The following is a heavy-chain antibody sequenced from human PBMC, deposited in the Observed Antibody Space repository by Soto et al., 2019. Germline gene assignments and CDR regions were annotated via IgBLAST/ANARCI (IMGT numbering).Heavy chain of an antibody. CDR2: IIPIFGTA. Sequence: QVQLVQSGAEVKKPGSSVKVSCKASGDTFSSYAISWVRQAPGQGLEWMGGIIPIFGTANYAQKFQGRVTITADESTSTAYMELSSLRSVDTAVYHCARDGSGYRSRASPMDVWGQGTTVTVSS. D-gene: IGHD3-22*01. V-gene: IGHV1-69*01. J-gene: IGHJ6*02. CDR1: GDTFSSYA. CDR3: ARDGSGYRSRASPMDV.